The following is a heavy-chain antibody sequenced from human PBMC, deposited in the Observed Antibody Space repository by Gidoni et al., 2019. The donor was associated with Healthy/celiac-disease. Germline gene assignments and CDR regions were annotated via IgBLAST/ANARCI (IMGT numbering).Heavy chain of an antibody. J-gene: IGHJ6*02. V-gene: IGHV1-69*01. CDR3: ARVSWSSSSWPGGYYYYGMDV. CDR1: GGTFSSYA. D-gene: IGHD6-13*01. CDR2: IIPIFGTA. Sequence: QVQLVQSGAEVKKPGSSVKVSCKASGGTFSSYAISWVRQAPGQVLEWMGGIIPIFGTANYAQKFQGRVTITADESTSTAYMELSSLRSEDTAVYYCARVSWSSSSWPGGYYYYGMDVWGQGTTVTVSS.